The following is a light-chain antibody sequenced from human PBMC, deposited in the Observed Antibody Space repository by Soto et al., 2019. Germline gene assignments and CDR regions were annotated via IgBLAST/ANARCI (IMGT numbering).Light chain of an antibody. J-gene: IGKJ3*01. V-gene: IGKV3-20*01. CDR3: QQYGT. CDR1: QSISSTY. CDR2: GAS. Sequence: EIVLTQSPGTLSLSPGERATLSCRASQSISSTYLAWYPQKPGQPPRLLIYGASSRAAGIPDRFSGSGYGTDFTRTISRLEREDFAVYYCQQYGTFGPGTKVDIK.